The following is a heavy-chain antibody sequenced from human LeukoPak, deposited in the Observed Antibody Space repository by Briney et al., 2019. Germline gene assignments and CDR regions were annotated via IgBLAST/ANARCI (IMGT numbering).Heavy chain of an antibody. J-gene: IGHJ4*02. Sequence: GGPLRLSGAASGFTFSSYSRNWFGQPPGKGLEWVSSISSSSSYIYYADSVKGRFTISRDNAKNSLYLQMNSLRAEDTAVYYCAREGNYFDYWGQGTLVTVSS. V-gene: IGHV3-21*01. CDR3: AREGNYFDY. CDR2: ISSSSSYI. CDR1: GFTFSSYS.